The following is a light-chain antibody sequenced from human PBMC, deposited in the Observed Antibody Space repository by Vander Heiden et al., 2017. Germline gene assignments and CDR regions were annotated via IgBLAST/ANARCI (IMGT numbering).Light chain of an antibody. CDR3: QQSYRTMWT. CDR2: SAF. J-gene: IGKJ1*01. V-gene: IGKV1-39*01. CDR1: QTINTY. Sequence: DIQMTQSPSSLSASIGDRVTITCRASQTINTYLNWYQQKPGEAPKLLIYSAFNLQDGVPSRFSGSRSGTNFTLTISSLKPEDFASYFCQQSYRTMWTFGQGTKVEVK.